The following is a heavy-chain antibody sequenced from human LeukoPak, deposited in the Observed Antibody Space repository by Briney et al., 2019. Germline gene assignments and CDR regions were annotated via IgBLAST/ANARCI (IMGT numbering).Heavy chain of an antibody. Sequence: ASVKVSCKASLYTFTAYYMHWVRQAPGQGLEWMGWINPNSGGTNYAQKFQGRVTMTRDTSISTAYMELSRLRADDTAVYYCARERRVIAARPRNWFDPWGQGALVTVSS. V-gene: IGHV1-2*02. D-gene: IGHD6-6*01. J-gene: IGHJ5*02. CDR1: LYTFTAYY. CDR2: INPNSGGT. CDR3: ARERRVIAARPRNWFDP.